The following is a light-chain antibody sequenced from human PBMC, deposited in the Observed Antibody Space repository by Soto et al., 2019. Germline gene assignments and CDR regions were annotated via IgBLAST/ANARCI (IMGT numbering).Light chain of an antibody. CDR2: GAS. Sequence: EIVMTQSPATLSVSPGERATLSCRASQSVSSNLAWYQQKPGQAPRLLIYGASTRATGIPARFSGSRSGTEFTLTISSLQSEDFAFYYCQQYHNWPYTFGQGTKLEIK. CDR1: QSVSSN. V-gene: IGKV3-15*01. J-gene: IGKJ2*01. CDR3: QQYHNWPYT.